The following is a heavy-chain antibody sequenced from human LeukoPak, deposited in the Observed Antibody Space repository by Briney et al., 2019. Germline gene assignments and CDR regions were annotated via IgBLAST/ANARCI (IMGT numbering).Heavy chain of an antibody. Sequence: GSLRLSCAASGFSFSDHNMEWVHQAPRKGLEWVGRSRNKAKGCNTEYAASVKGRFTISRDDSKNSLYLQMNTLKTEDTAVYYCARLRLGEANFDYWGQGTLVTVSS. J-gene: IGHJ4*02. CDR2: SRNKAKGCNT. CDR1: GFSFSDHN. CDR3: ARLRLGEANFDY. D-gene: IGHD3-16*01. V-gene: IGHV3-72*01.